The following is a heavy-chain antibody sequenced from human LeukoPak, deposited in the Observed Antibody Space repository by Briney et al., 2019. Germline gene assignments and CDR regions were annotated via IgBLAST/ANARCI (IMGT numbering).Heavy chain of an antibody. Sequence: PSETLSLTCTVSGGSISSYYWSWIRQPPGKGLEWIGYIYYSGSTNYNPSLKSRVTISVDTSKNQFSLELSSVTAADTAVYYCARVHSSGYYHFDYWGQGTLVTVSS. CDR2: IYYSGST. CDR1: GGSISSYY. J-gene: IGHJ4*02. D-gene: IGHD3-22*01. V-gene: IGHV4-59*01. CDR3: ARVHSSGYYHFDY.